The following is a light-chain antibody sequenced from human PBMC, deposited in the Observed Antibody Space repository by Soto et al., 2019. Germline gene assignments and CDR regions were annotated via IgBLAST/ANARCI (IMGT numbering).Light chain of an antibody. CDR1: QSVSNAY. V-gene: IGKV3-20*01. CDR3: QQYGRSPGLFT. J-gene: IGKJ3*01. Sequence: EIVLTQSPDTLSLSPGERATLSCRASQSVSNAYLAWYQQKPDQAPRLLIYDASSSATGVPDRFSGSGSGTDFTLSISRMEPEDFAIYYCQQYGRSPGLFTFGQGTKVDIK. CDR2: DAS.